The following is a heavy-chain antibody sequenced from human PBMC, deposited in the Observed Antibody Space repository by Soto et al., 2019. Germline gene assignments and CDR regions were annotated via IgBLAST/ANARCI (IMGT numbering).Heavy chain of an antibody. V-gene: IGHV2-5*02. CDR2: IYWDDDK. J-gene: IGHJ5*02. D-gene: IGHD3-22*01. CDR3: AHSLIEYYCDSSGWNWFYP. Sequence: SGPTLVNPTPTLTLTCTFSGFSLSTRVVEVGWIRQPPGKALEWLAIIYWDDDKRYSPSLKSRLTITKDTSKNQVVLTMTNMDPVDTATYYCAHSLIEYYCDSSGWNWFYPCGQGTMDTVSS. CDR1: GFSLSTRVVE.